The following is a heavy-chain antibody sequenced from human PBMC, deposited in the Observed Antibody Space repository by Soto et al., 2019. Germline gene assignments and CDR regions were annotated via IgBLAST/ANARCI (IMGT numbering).Heavy chain of an antibody. Sequence: PGGSLRLSCAASGFTFSSYGMHWVRQAPGKGLEWVAVISYDGSNKYYADSVKGRFTISRDNSKNTLYLQMNSLRAEDTAVYYCAKDRSITPIALFYGMDVWGQGTTVTVS. V-gene: IGHV3-30*18. J-gene: IGHJ6*02. CDR1: GFTFSSYG. D-gene: IGHD3-10*01. CDR3: AKDRSITPIALFYGMDV. CDR2: ISYDGSNK.